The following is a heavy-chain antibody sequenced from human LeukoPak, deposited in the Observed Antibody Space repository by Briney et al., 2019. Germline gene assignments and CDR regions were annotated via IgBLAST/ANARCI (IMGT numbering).Heavy chain of an antibody. D-gene: IGHD6-13*01. CDR1: GGAISGRRDY. V-gene: IGHV4-39*02. J-gene: IGHJ4*02. Sequence: PSETLSLTCTVSGGAISGRRDYWGWIRQPPGKGLEWIASIYYSGSTHYNPSLKSRVTISVDTSRNQFSLNLRFATAADTAMYYCARDYNSIYYRYDLQNYFDYWGQGTLVTVSS. CDR3: ARDYNSIYYRYDLQNYFDY. CDR2: IYYSGST.